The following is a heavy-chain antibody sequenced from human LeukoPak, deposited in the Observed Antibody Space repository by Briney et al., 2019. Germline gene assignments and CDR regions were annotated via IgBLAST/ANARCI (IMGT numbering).Heavy chain of an antibody. Sequence: ASVKVSCKASGYTFTSYYMHWVRQAPGQGLEWMGIINPSGGSTSYAQKFQGRVTMTRDTSTSTVYMELSSLRSEDTAVYYCATTESIVGGYYYYGMDVWGQGTTVTVSS. V-gene: IGHV1-46*01. CDR1: GYTFTSYY. CDR3: ATTESIVGGYYYYGMDV. J-gene: IGHJ6*02. D-gene: IGHD1-26*01. CDR2: INPSGGST.